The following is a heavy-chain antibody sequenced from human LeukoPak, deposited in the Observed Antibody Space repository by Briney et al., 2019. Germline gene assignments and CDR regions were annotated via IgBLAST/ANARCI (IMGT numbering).Heavy chain of an antibody. CDR2: INPSGGST. CDR3: ARDSAGFDY. CDR1: GGTFSSYA. Sequence: ASVKVSCKASGGTFSSYAISWVRQAPGQGLEWMGIINPSGGSTSYAQKFQGRVTMTRDTSTSTVYMELSSLRSEDTAVYYCARDSAGFDYWGQGTLVTVSS. J-gene: IGHJ4*02. V-gene: IGHV1-46*01.